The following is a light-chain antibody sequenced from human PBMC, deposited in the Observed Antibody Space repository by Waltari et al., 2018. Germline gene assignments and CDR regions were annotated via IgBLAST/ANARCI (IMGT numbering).Light chain of an antibody. J-gene: IGLJ3*02. Sequence: QSALTQPASVSGSPGQSITISCAGTSRDGGNSNHVSWYQQHPGRPPKLIIYEVSERPSGVSNRFSGSKSGNTASLTISGLQPEDEADYYCYSYARTITFVFGGGTKLTVL. CDR2: EVS. CDR3: YSYARTITFV. CDR1: SRDGGNSNH. V-gene: IGLV2-23*02.